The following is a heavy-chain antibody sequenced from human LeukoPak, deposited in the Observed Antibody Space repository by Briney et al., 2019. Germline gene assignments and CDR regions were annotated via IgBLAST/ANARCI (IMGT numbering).Heavy chain of an antibody. CDR3: ARSQRPGYSSSWYLGAGFDI. V-gene: IGHV1-2*02. J-gene: IGHJ3*02. CDR2: INPNTGDA. CDR1: GYTSTGSY. Sequence: ASVKVSCKASGYTSTGSYMFWVRQAPGQGLEWMGWINPNTGDANYAQKFQGRVTMTRDTAISTAYMELNRLTSDDTAVFYCARSQRPGYSSSWYLGAGFDIWGQGTMVTVSS. D-gene: IGHD6-13*01.